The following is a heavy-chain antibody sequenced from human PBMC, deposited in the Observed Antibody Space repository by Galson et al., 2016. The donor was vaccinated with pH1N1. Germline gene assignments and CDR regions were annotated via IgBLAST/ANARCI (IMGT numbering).Heavy chain of an antibody. J-gene: IGHJ4*02. V-gene: IGHV3-30*02. CDR3: AKDRAANYGDYWDY. Sequence: SLRLSCAASGFNFSTYGMHWARQAPGKGLEWVAFIRFDENNNYYADSVKGRFTISRDSSKNMLYLQMNSLRAEDTAVYYCAKDRAANYGDYWDYWGQGTLVTVSS. CDR1: GFNFSTYG. D-gene: IGHD4-17*01. CDR2: IRFDENNN.